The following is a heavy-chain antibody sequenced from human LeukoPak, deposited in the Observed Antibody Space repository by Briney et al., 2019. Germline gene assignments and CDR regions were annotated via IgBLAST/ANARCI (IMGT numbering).Heavy chain of an antibody. D-gene: IGHD5-12*01. CDR2: IYTSGST. Sequence: SETLSLTCTVSGGSISSSSYYWGWIRQPAGKGLEWIGRIYTSGSTNYNPSLKSRVTMSVDTSKNQFSLKLSSVTAADTAVYYCAGGRATWHSPFDYWGQGTLVTVSS. CDR1: GGSISSSSYY. CDR3: AGGRATWHSPFDY. V-gene: IGHV4-61*02. J-gene: IGHJ4*02.